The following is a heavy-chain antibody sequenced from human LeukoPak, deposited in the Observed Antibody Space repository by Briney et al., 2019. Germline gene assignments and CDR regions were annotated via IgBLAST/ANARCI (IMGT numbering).Heavy chain of an antibody. CDR1: GGSISTGNW. J-gene: IGHJ5*02. D-gene: IGHD3-10*01. Sequence: PSGTLSLTCAVSGGSISTGNWWSWVRQSPDKGLEWIGEIYHSGSSNYNPSLKSRVTMSIDNSKHHFSLSLTSVTAADTAVYYCARDITMAGPWGQGTLVTVSS. V-gene: IGHV4-4*02. CDR3: ARDITMAGP. CDR2: IYHSGSS.